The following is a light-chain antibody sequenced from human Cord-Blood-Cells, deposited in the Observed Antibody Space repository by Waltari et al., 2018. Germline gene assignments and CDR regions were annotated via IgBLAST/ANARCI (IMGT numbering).Light chain of an antibody. V-gene: IGLV3-21*04. J-gene: IGLJ3*02. Sequence: SYVLTQPPSVSVAPGKTARITRGGNNIGRKSVHWYQQKPGQAPVLVIYYDSDRPPGIPERFSGSNSGNTATLTISRVEAGDEADYYCQVWDSSSDHWVFGGGTKLTVL. CDR1: NIGRKS. CDR2: YDS. CDR3: QVWDSSSDHWV.